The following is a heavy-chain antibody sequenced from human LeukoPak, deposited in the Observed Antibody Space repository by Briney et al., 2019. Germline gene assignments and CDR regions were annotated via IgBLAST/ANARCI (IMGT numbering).Heavy chain of an antibody. J-gene: IGHJ4*02. D-gene: IGHD4-17*01. V-gene: IGHV1-2*02. CDR3: ARVTTAALTDPYGFDY. CDR2: INPNSGGT. CDR1: GYTFTGYY. Sequence: ASVKVSCKASGYTFTGYYMHWVRQAPGQGLEWMGWINPNSGGTNYAQKFQGRVTMTRDTSISTAYMELSRLRSDDTAVYYCARVTTAALTDPYGFDYWGQGTLVTVSS.